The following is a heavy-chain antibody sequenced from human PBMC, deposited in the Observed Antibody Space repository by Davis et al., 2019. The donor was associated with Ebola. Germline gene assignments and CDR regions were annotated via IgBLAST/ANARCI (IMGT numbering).Heavy chain of an antibody. CDR1: GGSFSGYY. Sequence: MPSETLSLTCAVYGGSFSGYYCSWLRQHPAKGRERLGEITHSGSTTYYPSLNSRVTISVDTSKNQFPLKLSSVTAADTAVYYCARARRMVVAATQRYRYYYGMDVWGQGTTVTVSS. J-gene: IGHJ6*02. D-gene: IGHD2-15*01. V-gene: IGHV4-34*01. CDR2: ITHSGST. CDR3: ARARRMVVAATQRYRYYYGMDV.